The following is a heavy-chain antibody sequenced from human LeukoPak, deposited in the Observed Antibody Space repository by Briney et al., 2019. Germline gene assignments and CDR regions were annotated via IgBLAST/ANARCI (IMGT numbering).Heavy chain of an antibody. J-gene: IGHJ3*02. Sequence: PGGSLRLSCAASGFTFSSHNMNWVRLAPGKGLEWLSYISSGSSTIYYADSVKGRFTISRDNAKNSLYLQVNSLRDEDTAVYYCARGRFAFDIWGQGTMVTVSS. CDR3: ARGRFAFDI. CDR2: ISSGSSTI. CDR1: GFTFSSHN. V-gene: IGHV3-48*02.